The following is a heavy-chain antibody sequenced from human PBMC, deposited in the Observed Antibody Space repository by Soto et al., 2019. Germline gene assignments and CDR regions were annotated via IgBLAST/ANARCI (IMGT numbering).Heavy chain of an antibody. J-gene: IGHJ4*02. CDR1: GFTFSSHT. D-gene: IGHD3-10*01. CDR2: MSHDGHIK. Sequence: QVQLVESGGGVVQPGGSLRLSCAASGFTFSSHTMHWVRQAPGKGLEWLALMSHDGHIKFYADSVKGRFTVSRDNAEKTLYLQMDDLTVDDTALYYCASTQLLIVIATGNYWGQGTPVTVSA. CDR3: ASTQLLIVIATGNY. V-gene: IGHV3-30-3*01.